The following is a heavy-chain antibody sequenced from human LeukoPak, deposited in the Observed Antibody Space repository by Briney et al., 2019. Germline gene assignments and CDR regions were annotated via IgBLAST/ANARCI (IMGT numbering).Heavy chain of an antibody. J-gene: IGHJ4*02. CDR1: GGSISSSSYY. Sequence: PSETLSLTCTVSGGSISSSSYYWGWIRQPPGKGLEWIGNIYYSGSTYYNPSLKSRVTISVDTSKNQFSLKVSSVTAADTAVYYCARQETWIEYYFDYWGQGTLVTVSS. D-gene: IGHD5-12*01. CDR2: IYYSGST. V-gene: IGHV4-39*01. CDR3: ARQETWIEYYFDY.